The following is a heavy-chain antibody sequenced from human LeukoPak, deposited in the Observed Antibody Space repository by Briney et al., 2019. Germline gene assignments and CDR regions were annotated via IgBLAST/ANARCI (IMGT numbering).Heavy chain of an antibody. CDR3: ARDPRTVQI. J-gene: IGHJ4*02. CDR2: ISGNGRDI. D-gene: IGHD1-1*01. V-gene: IGHV3-11*04. Sequence: KTGGSLRLSCAVSGMTFKNYWMSWFRQTPGRGLEWLSYISGNGRDIQYADSVKGRFTISRDNAKNLLSLQMDSLRVEDTAIYYCARDPRTVQIWGQGTLVTVSS. CDR1: GMTFKNYW.